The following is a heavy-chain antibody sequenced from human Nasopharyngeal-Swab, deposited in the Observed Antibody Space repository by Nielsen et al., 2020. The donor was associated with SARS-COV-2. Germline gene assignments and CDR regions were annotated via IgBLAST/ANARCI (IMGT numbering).Heavy chain of an antibody. D-gene: IGHD1-26*01. CDR1: GFTFSSYG. Sequence: GGSLRLSCAASGFTFSSYGMHWVRQAPGKGLEWVAVISYDGSNNYYADSVKGRFTISRDNSKNTLYLQMNSLRAEDTAVYYCAKDQWGGAKDYYYYGMDVWGQGTTVTVSS. V-gene: IGHV3-30*18. CDR2: ISYDGSNN. J-gene: IGHJ6*02. CDR3: AKDQWGGAKDYYYYGMDV.